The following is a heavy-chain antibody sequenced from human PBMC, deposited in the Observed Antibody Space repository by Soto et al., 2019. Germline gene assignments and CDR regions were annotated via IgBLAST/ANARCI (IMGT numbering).Heavy chain of an antibody. CDR2: IIAGSGNT. CDR1: GYRFTSRT. V-gene: IGHV1-3*01. Sequence: QVQLVQSGAEVKKPGASVKVSCKVSGYRFTSRTMHWVRQAPGQRLEWMGWIIAGSGNTKYSQNFQGSLTITRETSANTVYMDPSSLRLADTAVYYCARLGFCSGDSFYPLDIWAQGPILIVSS. CDR3: ARLGFCSGDSFYPLDI. J-gene: IGHJ3*02. D-gene: IGHD2-15*01.